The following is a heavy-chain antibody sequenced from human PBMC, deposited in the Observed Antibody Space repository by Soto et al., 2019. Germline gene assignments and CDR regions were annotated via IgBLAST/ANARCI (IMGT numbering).Heavy chain of an antibody. D-gene: IGHD3-10*01. V-gene: IGHV2-5*01. Sequence: QITLKESGPTLVKPTQTLTLTCTFSGFSLSTSGVGVGWIRQPPGKALEWLALIYWNDDKRYSPSLKSRLTITKDTSKTQVVLTMTNMDPVDTAKYYGAHRVGLHYYGSGSYWFEPWGQGTLVTVSS. CDR2: IYWNDDK. J-gene: IGHJ5*02. CDR1: GFSLSTSGVG. CDR3: AHRVGLHYYGSGSYWFEP.